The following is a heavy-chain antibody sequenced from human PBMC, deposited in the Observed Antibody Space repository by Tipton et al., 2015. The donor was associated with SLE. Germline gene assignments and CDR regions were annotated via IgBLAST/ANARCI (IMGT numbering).Heavy chain of an antibody. CDR3: AWDRRGWYFDL. V-gene: IGHV4-61*02. CDR1: GGSISSGSYY. D-gene: IGHD3-10*01. Sequence: TLSLTCTVSGGSISSGSYYWSWIRQPAGKGLEWIGRIYTSGSTNYNPSLKSRVTISVDTSKNQFSLKLSSVTAADTAVYYRAWDRRGWYFDLWGRGTLVTVSS. CDR2: IYTSGST. J-gene: IGHJ2*01.